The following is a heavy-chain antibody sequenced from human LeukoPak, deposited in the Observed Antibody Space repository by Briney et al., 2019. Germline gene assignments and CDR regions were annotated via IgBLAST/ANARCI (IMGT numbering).Heavy chain of an antibody. D-gene: IGHD4-17*01. J-gene: IGHJ5*02. CDR1: GFTFSSYS. CDR3: ARAVYGDYWFDP. Sequence: PGGSLRLSCAASGFTFSSYSMNWVRQAPGKGLEWVSYISSSSTIYYADSVKGRFTISRDNAKNSLYLQMNSLRAEDTAVYYCARAVYGDYWFDPWGQGTLVTVSS. CDR2: ISSSSTI. V-gene: IGHV3-48*01.